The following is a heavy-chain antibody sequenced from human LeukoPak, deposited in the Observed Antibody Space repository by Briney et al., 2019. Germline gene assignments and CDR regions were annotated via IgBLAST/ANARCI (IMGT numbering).Heavy chain of an antibody. CDR2: ISGSGGST. CDR3: AKKRQLWLHFDY. CDR1: GFTFSSYA. J-gene: IGHJ4*02. V-gene: IGHV3-23*01. Sequence: PSGGSLRLSCAASGFTFSSYAMSWVRQAPGKGLEWVSAISGSGGSTYYADSVKGRFTISRDNSKNTLYLQMNSLRAEDTAVYYCAKKRQLWLHFDYWGQGTLVTVSS. D-gene: IGHD5-18*01.